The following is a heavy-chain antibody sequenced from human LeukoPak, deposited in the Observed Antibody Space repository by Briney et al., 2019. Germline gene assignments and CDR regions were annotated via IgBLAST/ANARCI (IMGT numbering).Heavy chain of an antibody. CDR2: ISSSSSYI. Sequence: PGGSLRLSCAASGFTFSSYSMNWVRQAPGKGLEWVSSISSSSSYIYYADSVKGRFTISRDNAKNSLYLQMNSLRAEDTAVYYCASDVVVTAHDAFDIWGQGTMVTVSS. V-gene: IGHV3-21*01. J-gene: IGHJ3*02. D-gene: IGHD2-21*02. CDR1: GFTFSSYS. CDR3: ASDVVVTAHDAFDI.